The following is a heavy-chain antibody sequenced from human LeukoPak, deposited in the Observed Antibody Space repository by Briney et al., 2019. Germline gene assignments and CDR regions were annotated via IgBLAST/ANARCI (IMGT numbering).Heavy chain of an antibody. V-gene: IGHV3-30-3*01. CDR2: ISYDGNNK. CDR1: GFTFSSYA. D-gene: IGHD6-6*01. J-gene: IGHJ4*02. Sequence: GGSLRLSCAASGFTFSSYAMYWVRQAPGKGLEWVAVISYDGNNKYYADSVKGRFTISRDDSKNTLSLQMNSLRAEDTAVYYCARGAPERISSSTNYYFDYWGQGPRSPSPQ. CDR3: ARGAPERISSSTNYYFDY.